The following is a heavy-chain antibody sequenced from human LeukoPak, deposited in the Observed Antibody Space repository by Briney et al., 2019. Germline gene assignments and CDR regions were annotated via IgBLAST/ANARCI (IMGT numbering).Heavy chain of an antibody. V-gene: IGHV1-2*02. CDR1: GYTFSGYY. CDR3: ARGGYSGTEKPNDY. CDR2: INPNSGGT. J-gene: IGHJ4*02. Sequence: ASVKVSCKASGYTFSGYYMHWVRQAPGQGLEWMGWINPNSGGTYYTQKFQGRVTMTSDTSISTAYIELSSLRSDDTAVYYCARGGYSGTEKPNDYWGQGTLVTVSS. D-gene: IGHD1-26*01.